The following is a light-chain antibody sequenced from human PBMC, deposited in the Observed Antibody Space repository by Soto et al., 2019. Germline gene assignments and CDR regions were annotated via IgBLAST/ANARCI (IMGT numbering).Light chain of an antibody. CDR1: QSLGTS. CDR3: QQYKNWPPFT. V-gene: IGKV3-15*01. CDR2: DTS. Sequence: IVMTQSPATLSVARGERATLSCRASQSLGTSLAWYQQKPGQAPRLVIYDTSTRATGIPARFSGSGSGTEFTLTISSLQSEDFAVYYCQQYKNWPPFTFGQGTRLEIK. J-gene: IGKJ5*01.